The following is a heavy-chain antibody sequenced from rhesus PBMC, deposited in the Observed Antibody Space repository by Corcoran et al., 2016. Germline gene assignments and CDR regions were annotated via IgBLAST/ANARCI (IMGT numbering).Heavy chain of an antibody. CDR1: GFTFSNNW. CDR3: TGDGYSGSWNY. V-gene: IGHV3-16*02. Sequence: EVQLVESGGGLVQPGGSLRLSCAASGFTFSNNWMSWVRQAPGKGLDWVGRIKNKADGGTAVYAESVKGRFIISRDDSKNTLYLQMSSLKTEDTAVYYCTGDGYSGSWNYWGQGVLVTVSS. CDR2: IKNKADGGTA. J-gene: IGHJ4*01. D-gene: IGHD6-25*01.